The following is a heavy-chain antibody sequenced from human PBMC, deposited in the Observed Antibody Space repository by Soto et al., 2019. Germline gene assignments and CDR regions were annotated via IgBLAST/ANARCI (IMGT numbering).Heavy chain of an antibody. CDR1: GFTFSTYA. D-gene: IGHD2-2*02. V-gene: IGHV3-23*01. CDR3: AKGVAGVVPAAIKPPTLD. Sequence: SWGSLRLSCAASGFTFSTYAMSWFRLAPGKGLEWVSAISGSGGSTHYAGSVKGRFTISRDNSKNTLYLQMNSLRAEDTAIYYFAKGVAGVVPAAIKPPTLDWGQGTLVTVSS. CDR2: ISGSGGST. J-gene: IGHJ4*02.